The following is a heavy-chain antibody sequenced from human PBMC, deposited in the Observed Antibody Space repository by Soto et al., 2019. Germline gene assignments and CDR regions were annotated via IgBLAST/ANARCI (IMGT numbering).Heavy chain of an antibody. CDR1: GYTFTSYA. D-gene: IGHD3-22*01. V-gene: IGHV1-3*01. Sequence: GASVKVSCKASGYTFTSYAMHWVRQAPGQRLEWMGWINAGNGNTKYSQKFQGRVTITRDTSASTAYMELSSLRSEDTAVYYCALNTTHSDSMSGPRWFDHWGQGTLVTVSS. J-gene: IGHJ5*02. CDR3: ALNTTHSDSMSGPRWFDH. CDR2: INAGNGNT.